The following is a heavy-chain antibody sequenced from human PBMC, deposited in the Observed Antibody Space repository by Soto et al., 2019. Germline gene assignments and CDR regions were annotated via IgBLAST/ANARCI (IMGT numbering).Heavy chain of an antibody. CDR2: IIHTGST. V-gene: IGHV4-34*12. CDR3: ARARIPFSGALDI. D-gene: IGHD3-3*02. Sequence: KTSETLSLTCAVYGGSFSGYYWTWIRQPPGKGLEWIGEIIHTGSTNYNPSLESRVTISVDTSEKQFSLKLSSVTAADTAVYHCARARIPFSGALDIWGQGTVVTVSS. J-gene: IGHJ3*02. CDR1: GGSFSGYY.